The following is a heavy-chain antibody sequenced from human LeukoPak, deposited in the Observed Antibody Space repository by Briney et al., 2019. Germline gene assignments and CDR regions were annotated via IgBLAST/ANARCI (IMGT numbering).Heavy chain of an antibody. J-gene: IGHJ4*02. V-gene: IGHV3-30*18. CDR2: ISYDGSNK. D-gene: IGHD3-10*01. CDR1: GFTFSSYG. CDR3: AKSESFYGSGSHDY. Sequence: PGRSLRLSCAASGFTFSSYGMHWVRQVPGKGLEWVAVISYDGSNKYYADSVKGRFTISRDNSKNTLYLQMNSLRAEDTAVYYCAKSESFYGSGSHDYWGQGTLVTVSS.